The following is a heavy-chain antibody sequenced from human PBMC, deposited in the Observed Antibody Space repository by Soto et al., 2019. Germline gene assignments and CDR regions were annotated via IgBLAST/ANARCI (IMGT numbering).Heavy chain of an antibody. V-gene: IGHV5-51*01. D-gene: IGHD3-22*01. CDR3: ARLMGGYSLYYYYGIDV. CDR1: GYSFTSYW. CDR2: IYPGDSDT. Sequence: VESLKISCKGSGYSFTSYWIGWVRQMPGKGLEWMGIIYPGDSDTRYSPSFQGQVTISADKSISTAYLQWSSLKASDTAMYYCARLMGGYSLYYYYGIDVWAQATTVTVSS. J-gene: IGHJ6*02.